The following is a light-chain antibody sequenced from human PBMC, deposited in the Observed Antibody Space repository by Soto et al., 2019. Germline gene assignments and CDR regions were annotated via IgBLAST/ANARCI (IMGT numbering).Light chain of an antibody. V-gene: IGLV4-60*03. J-gene: IGLJ2*01. Sequence: QSVLAQSSSASASLGSSVKLTCTLSSGHRSYIIAWHQQQPGKAPRYLMKLEGSGSYNKGSGVPDRFSGSSSGADRYLTMSNLQSEDEADYYCETWDSNIRVFGGGTQLTVL. CDR1: SGHRSYI. CDR3: ETWDSNIRV. CDR2: LEGSGSY.